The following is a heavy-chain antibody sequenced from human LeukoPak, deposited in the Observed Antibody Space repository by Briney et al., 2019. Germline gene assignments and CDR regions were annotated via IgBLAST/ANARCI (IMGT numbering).Heavy chain of an antibody. Sequence: ASVKVSCKASGGTFSSYAISWVRQAPGQGLEWMGGIIPIFGTANYAQKFQGRVTITADKSTSTAYMELSSLRSEDTAVYYCARDRYSYGYWSDIWGQGTMVTVSS. CDR1: GGTFSSYA. D-gene: IGHD5-18*01. V-gene: IGHV1-69*06. CDR3: ARDRYSYGYWSDI. J-gene: IGHJ3*02. CDR2: IIPIFGTA.